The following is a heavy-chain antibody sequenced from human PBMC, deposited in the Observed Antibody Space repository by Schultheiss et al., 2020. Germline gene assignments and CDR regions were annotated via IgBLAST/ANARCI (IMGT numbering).Heavy chain of an antibody. V-gene: IGHV4-59*08. CDR2: IYYSGST. J-gene: IGHJ4*02. Sequence: SETLSLTCTVSGGSISSYYWSWIRQPPGKGLEWIGYIYYSGSTYYNPSLKSRVTISVDTSKNQFSLKLSSVTAADTAVYYCARSIVGATDFDYWGQGTLVTVSS. CDR3: ARSIVGATDFDY. D-gene: IGHD1-26*01. CDR1: GGSISSYY.